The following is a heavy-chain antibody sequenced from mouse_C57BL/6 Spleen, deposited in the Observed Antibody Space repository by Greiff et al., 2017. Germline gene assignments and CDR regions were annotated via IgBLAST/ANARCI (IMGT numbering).Heavy chain of an antibody. Sequence: EVQLQQSGAELVRPGTSVKLSCTASGFNIKDYYMHWVKQRPEQGLEWIGRIDPEDGDTEYAPKFQGKATMTADTSSNTAYLQLSSLTSEDTAVYYCTTSYSNLYAMDYWGQGTSVTVSS. J-gene: IGHJ4*01. CDR2: IDPEDGDT. CDR3: TTSYSNLYAMDY. CDR1: GFNIKDYY. V-gene: IGHV14-1*01. D-gene: IGHD2-5*01.